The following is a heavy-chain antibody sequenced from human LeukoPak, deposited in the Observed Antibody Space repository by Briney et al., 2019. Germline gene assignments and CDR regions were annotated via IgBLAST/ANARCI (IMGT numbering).Heavy chain of an antibody. V-gene: IGHV1-2*02. CDR2: INPNSGDT. CDR3: ARGPTLGLDI. Sequence: ASVKVSCKASGYTFTAYYIHWVRQAPGQGHEWMGWINPNSGDTNLPQRFQGRVTMTRDTSIITAYMELSSLTSDDTGMYYCARGPTLGLDIWGQGTMVTVSS. J-gene: IGHJ3*02. CDR1: GYTFTAYY.